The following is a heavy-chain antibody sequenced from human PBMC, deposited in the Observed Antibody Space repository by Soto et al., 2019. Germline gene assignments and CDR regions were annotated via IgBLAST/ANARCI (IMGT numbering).Heavy chain of an antibody. Sequence: PGGSLRLSCAASGLTFSGYAMHWVRQAPGKGLEWVSFVSFDGSNKYYADSVKGRFAVSRDFSKNTLYLQMNSLRPDDTAVYYCARDGTYCGSDCFVFDYWGQGSLVTVSS. CDR1: GLTFSGYA. D-gene: IGHD2-21*02. CDR3: ARDGTYCGSDCFVFDY. V-gene: IGHV3-30*09. CDR2: VSFDGSNK. J-gene: IGHJ4*02.